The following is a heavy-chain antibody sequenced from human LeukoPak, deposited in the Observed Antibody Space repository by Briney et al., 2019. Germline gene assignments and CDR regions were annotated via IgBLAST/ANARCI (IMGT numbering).Heavy chain of an antibody. CDR2: TYPGDSDT. Sequence: GESLKISCKGSGYIFTRYWIGWVRQMPGKGLEWMGITYPGDSDTRYSPSFQGQVTISADKSISTAYLQWSSLKASDTAMYYCARTYYYDSSGYYYYDYWGQGTVVTVSS. J-gene: IGHJ4*02. D-gene: IGHD3-22*01. CDR3: ARTYYYDSSGYYYYDY. V-gene: IGHV5-51*01. CDR1: GYIFTRYW.